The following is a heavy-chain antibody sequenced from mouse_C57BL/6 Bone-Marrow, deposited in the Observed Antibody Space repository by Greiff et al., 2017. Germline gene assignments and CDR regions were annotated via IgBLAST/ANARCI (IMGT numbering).Heavy chain of an antibody. CDR2: IDPSDSYT. V-gene: IGHV1-59*01. Sequence: QVQLQQPGAELVRPGTSVKLSCKASGYTFTSYWMHWVKQRPGQGLEWIGVIDPSDSYTNYNQKFKGKATLTVDTSSSTAYMQLSSLTSEDSAVYYCARRLGQGYWGQGTLVTVSA. CDR1: GYTFTSYW. D-gene: IGHD4-1*01. J-gene: IGHJ3*01. CDR3: ARRLGQGY.